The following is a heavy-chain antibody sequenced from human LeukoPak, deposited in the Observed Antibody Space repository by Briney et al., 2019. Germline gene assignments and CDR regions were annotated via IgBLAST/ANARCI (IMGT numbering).Heavy chain of an antibody. Sequence: SETLSLTCTVSGGSISSYYWSWIRQPPGKGLEWIGYIYYSGSTNYNPSLKSGVTISVDTSKNQFSLKLSSVTAADTAVYYCARSVEGYCSGGNCYYYSYYMDVWGKGTTVTVSS. J-gene: IGHJ6*03. D-gene: IGHD2-15*01. CDR3: ARSVEGYCSGGNCYYYSYYMDV. CDR2: IYYSGST. V-gene: IGHV4-59*01. CDR1: GGSISSYY.